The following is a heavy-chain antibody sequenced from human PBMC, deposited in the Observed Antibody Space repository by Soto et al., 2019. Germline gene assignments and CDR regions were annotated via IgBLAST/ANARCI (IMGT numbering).Heavy chain of an antibody. CDR3: AIGSYVFGGSGSYYNVDFDY. CDR2: ISAYNGNT. V-gene: IGHV1-18*01. J-gene: IGHJ4*02. Sequence: ASVKVSCKASGYTFTSYGISWVRQAPGQGLEWMGWISAYNGNTNYAQKLQGRVTMTTDTSTSTAYMELRSLGSDDTAVYYCAIGSYVFGGSGSYYNVDFDYWGQGTLVTVSS. CDR1: GYTFTSYG. D-gene: IGHD3-10*01.